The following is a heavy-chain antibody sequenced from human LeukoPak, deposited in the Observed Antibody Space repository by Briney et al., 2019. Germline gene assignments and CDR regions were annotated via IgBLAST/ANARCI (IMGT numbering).Heavy chain of an antibody. CDR2: IKSKSDGGTA. CDR3: AEFNTRDAFEI. D-gene: IGHD1-26*01. Sequence: GGSLRLSCVAPGFTFSYSWMSWVRQAPGKGLEWVGRIKSKSDGGTADYAAVVKARFIISRDDSKDTLYLQMNSLKTEDTGIYYCAEFNTRDAFEIWGQGTMVTVS. J-gene: IGHJ3*02. CDR1: GFTFSYSW. V-gene: IGHV3-15*01.